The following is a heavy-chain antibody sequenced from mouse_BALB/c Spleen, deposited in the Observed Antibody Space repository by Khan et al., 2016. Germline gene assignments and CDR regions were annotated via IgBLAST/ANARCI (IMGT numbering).Heavy chain of an antibody. D-gene: IGHD2-2*01. Sequence: QIQLVQSGPELEKPGETVKISCKASGYTFSNYGMNWVKQAPGKGLKWMGWINTNTGEPTYAEEFKGRFAFSLETSAITDYLQINNLKNEDTATNFCARDGYDYDCLDYWGQGTLVTVS. CDR1: GYTFSNYG. CDR2: INTNTGEP. J-gene: IGHJ4*01. CDR3: ARDGYDYDCLDY. V-gene: IGHV9-3*02.